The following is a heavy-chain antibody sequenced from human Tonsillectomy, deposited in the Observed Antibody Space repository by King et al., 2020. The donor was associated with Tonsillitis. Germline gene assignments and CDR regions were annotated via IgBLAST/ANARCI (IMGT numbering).Heavy chain of an antibody. CDR2: TYYRSKWYN. J-gene: IGHJ4*02. CDR1: GDSVSSNTAA. CDR3: VRDRSVAGTDFDS. D-gene: IGHD6-19*01. Sequence: VQLQQSGPGLVKPSQTLSLTCAISGDSVSSNTAAWNWIRQSPSRGLEWLGRTYYRSKWYNEYAVSVKSRLTISPDKSKNQFSLQLSSVTPEDTALYYCVRDRSVAGTDFDSWGQGTLVTVSS. V-gene: IGHV6-1*01.